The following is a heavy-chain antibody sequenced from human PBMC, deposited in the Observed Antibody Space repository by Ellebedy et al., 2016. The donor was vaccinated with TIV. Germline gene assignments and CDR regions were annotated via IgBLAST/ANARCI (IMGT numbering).Heavy chain of an antibody. CDR2: IIHSGST. Sequence: SETLSLXXAVYGGSFSGYYWSWIRQPPGKGLEWIGEIIHSGSTNYNPSLKSRVTISVDTSKNQFSLKLSSVNAADTAVYYCARGLRFFPSMDVWGKGTTVTVSS. V-gene: IGHV4-34*01. CDR1: GGSFSGYY. D-gene: IGHD3-3*01. CDR3: ARGLRFFPSMDV. J-gene: IGHJ6*03.